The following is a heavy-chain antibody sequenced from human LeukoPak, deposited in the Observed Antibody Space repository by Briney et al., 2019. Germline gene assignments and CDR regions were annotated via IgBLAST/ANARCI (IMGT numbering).Heavy chain of an antibody. CDR3: ARDMGAPDYGSYSVDY. CDR2: IHYSGSA. J-gene: IGHJ4*02. Sequence: ASETLSLTCTVSGGSVSSGSYYWSWIRQPSGRGLEWIAYIHYSGSAAYNPSLKSRVTISRDMSTNQFSLKMTSVTAADTAVYFCARDMGAPDYGSYSVDYWGQGTLVTVSS. V-gene: IGHV4-61*01. D-gene: IGHD4-23*01. CDR1: GGSVSSGSYY.